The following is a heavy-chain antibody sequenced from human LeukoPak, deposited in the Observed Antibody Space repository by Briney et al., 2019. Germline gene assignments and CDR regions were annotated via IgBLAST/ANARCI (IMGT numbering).Heavy chain of an antibody. V-gene: IGHV1-2*06. CDR1: VYTFTGYY. J-gene: IGHJ4*02. CDR2: INTNSGGT. CDR3: ARAKPIVTTPYYFDY. Sequence: APSVKVSCKASVYTFTGYYMHWVRQAPGQGREWMGRINTNSGGTNYAQKFQGRVTMTRDTSISTAYMELSRLRSDDSAVYYCARAKPIVTTPYYFDYWGQGTLVTVSS. D-gene: IGHD5-12*01.